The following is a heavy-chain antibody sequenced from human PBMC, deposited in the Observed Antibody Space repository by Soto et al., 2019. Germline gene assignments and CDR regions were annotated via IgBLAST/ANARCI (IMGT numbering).Heavy chain of an antibody. V-gene: IGHV4-59*01. CDR2: ISYTGST. J-gene: IGHJ5*02. CDR1: GGSISNYY. Sequence: QVQLQESGPGLVKPSETLSLGCTVSGGSISNYYWNWIRQPPGKPLEWIGYISYTGSTNYNPSLKSRVAISIDASNNPFSLKLSSVTAADTAVYYCAKGGTYSSLLIRDRFDPWGQGALVTVSS. CDR3: AKGGTYSSLLIRDRFDP. D-gene: IGHD6-6*01.